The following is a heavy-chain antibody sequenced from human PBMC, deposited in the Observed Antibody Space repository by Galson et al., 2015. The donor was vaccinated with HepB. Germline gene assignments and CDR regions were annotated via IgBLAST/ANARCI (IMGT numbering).Heavy chain of an antibody. CDR1: GGSISNGNYY. V-gene: IGHV4-31*03. J-gene: IGHJ4*02. Sequence: TLSLTCTVSGGSISNGNYYWSWIRQHPGKGLEWIGYIYYSGSTYYNPSLKSRVSISVDTSKNQFSLKLTFMTAADTAVYYCTGGEAPLDYWGQGTLVTVSS. CDR2: IYYSGST. CDR3: TGGEAPLDY.